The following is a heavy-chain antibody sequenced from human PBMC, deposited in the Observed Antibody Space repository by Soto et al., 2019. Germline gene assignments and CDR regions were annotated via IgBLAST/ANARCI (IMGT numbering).Heavy chain of an antibody. CDR1: GGSVNGYY. CDR2: INHTGGT. Sequence: SETLSLTCAVYGGSVNGYYWNWIRKPPGKGLEWIGEINHTGGTHYNPSLKSRVTMSVDTSKNQFSLRLSSVTAADTAIYYCATRITVFGLLIPPFDPWGQGTQVTVSS. V-gene: IGHV4-34*01. D-gene: IGHD3-3*01. CDR3: ATRITVFGLLIPPFDP. J-gene: IGHJ5*02.